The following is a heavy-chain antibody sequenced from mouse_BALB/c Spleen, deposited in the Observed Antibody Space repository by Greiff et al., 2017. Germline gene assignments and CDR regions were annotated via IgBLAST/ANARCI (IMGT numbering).Heavy chain of an antibody. CDR3: ARDGYYYAMDY. CDR1: GFNIKDTY. Sequence: EVQLQQSGAELVKPGASVKLSCTASGFNIKDTYMHWVKQRPEQGLEWIGRIDPANGNTKYDPKFQSKATITADTSSNTAYLQLSSLTSEDTAVYYCARDGYYYAMDYWGQGTSVTVSS. J-gene: IGHJ4*01. CDR2: IDPANGNT. D-gene: IGHD2-3*01. V-gene: IGHV14-3*02.